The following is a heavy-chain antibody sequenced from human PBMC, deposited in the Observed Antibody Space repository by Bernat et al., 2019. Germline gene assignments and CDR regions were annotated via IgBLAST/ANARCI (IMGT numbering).Heavy chain of an antibody. D-gene: IGHD4-17*01. J-gene: IGHJ6*02. Sequence: QVQLVQSGAEVKKPGASVKVSCKASGYTFTGYYMHWVRQAPGQGLEWMGWINPNSGGTNYAQKFPGGATMTRNTSISTAYMELGRLRSDDTAVYYCARNYLSSVTTSDYYYGMDVWGQGTTVTVSS. V-gene: IGHV1-2*02. CDR1: GYTFTGYY. CDR3: ARNYLSSVTTSDYYYGMDV. CDR2: INPNSGGT.